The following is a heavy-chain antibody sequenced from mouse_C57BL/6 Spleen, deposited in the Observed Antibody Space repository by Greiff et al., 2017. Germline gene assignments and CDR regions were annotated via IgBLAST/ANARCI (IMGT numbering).Heavy chain of an antibody. CDR1: GYTFTSYD. CDR3: ARGVYYDSSEPFDY. J-gene: IGHJ2*01. V-gene: IGHV1-85*01. D-gene: IGHD1-1*01. CDR2: IYPRAGST. Sequence: QVQLQQSGPELVKPGASVKLSCKASGYTFTSYDINWVKQRPGQGLEWIGWIYPRAGSTKYNEKFKGKATLTVDTSSSTAYMELHSLTSEASAVYFCARGVYYDSSEPFDYWGQGTTLTVAS.